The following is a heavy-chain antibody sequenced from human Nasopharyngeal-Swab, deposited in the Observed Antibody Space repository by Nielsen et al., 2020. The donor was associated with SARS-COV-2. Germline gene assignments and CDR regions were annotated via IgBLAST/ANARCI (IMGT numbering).Heavy chain of an antibody. CDR1: GFTFSSYW. Sequence: GESLKISCAASGFTFSSYWMSWVRQAPGKGLEWVANIKQDGREEYDVDSVKGRFTISRDNAKNSLYLQMNSLRAEDKAVYYCARDSRGYSYGYIYFDYWGQGTLVTVSS. CDR2: IKQDGREE. CDR3: ARDSRGYSYGYIYFDY. J-gene: IGHJ4*02. D-gene: IGHD5-18*01. V-gene: IGHV3-7*03.